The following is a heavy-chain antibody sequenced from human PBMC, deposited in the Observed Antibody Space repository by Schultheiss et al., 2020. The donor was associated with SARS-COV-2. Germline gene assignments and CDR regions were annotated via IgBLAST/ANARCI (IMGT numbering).Heavy chain of an antibody. Sequence: GESLKISCAASGFTFSSYEMNWVRQAPGKGLEWISYITSGSGRIYYADSVRGRFTISRDNAKNSLYLQMNSLRAEDTAVYYCTRDDAAGGIDFWGQGTLVTVSS. J-gene: IGHJ4*02. CDR1: GFTFSSYE. D-gene: IGHD6-13*01. V-gene: IGHV3-48*03. CDR2: ITSGSGRI. CDR3: TRDDAAGGIDF.